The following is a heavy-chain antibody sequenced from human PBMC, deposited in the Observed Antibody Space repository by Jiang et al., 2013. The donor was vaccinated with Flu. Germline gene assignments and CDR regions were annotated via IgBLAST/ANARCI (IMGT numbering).Heavy chain of an antibody. Sequence: SGSGLVKPSETLSLTCTVSGGSISSYYWSWIRQPPGKGLEWIGYIYYSGSTNYNPSLKSRVTISVDTSKNQFSLKLSSVTAADTAVYYCARDSGYDFGYYFDYWGQGTLVTVSS. CDR1: GGSISSYY. V-gene: IGHV4-59*01. J-gene: IGHJ4*02. CDR3: ARDSGYDFGYYFDY. CDR2: IYYSGST. D-gene: IGHD5-12*01.